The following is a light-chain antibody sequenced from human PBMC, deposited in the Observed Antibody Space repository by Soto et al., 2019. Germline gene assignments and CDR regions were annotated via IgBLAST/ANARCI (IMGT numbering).Light chain of an antibody. V-gene: IGKV3-20*01. CDR1: QSVSSN. J-gene: IGKJ1*01. CDR2: GAS. Sequence: EIVLTQSPGTLSVSPGERATLSCRASQSVSSNLAWYQQKPGQAPRLLIYGASTRATGIPNRFSGSGSGTDFTFTITRLEPEDFAVYYCQVFDGSIWTFGQGTKV. CDR3: QVFDGSIWT.